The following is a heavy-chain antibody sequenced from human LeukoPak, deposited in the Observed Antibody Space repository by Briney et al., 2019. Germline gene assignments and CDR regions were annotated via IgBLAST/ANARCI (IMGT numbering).Heavy chain of an antibody. D-gene: IGHD2-21*01. CDR3: ATLEIGDYYFDY. CDR1: GGSISSRPYY. J-gene: IGHJ4*02. V-gene: IGHV4-39*01. CDR2: ISYSGSI. Sequence: AETLSLTCTVSGGSISSRPYYWGGVRQPPRKGLEWIGSISYSGSIHYNPSLKSRVTISVDTSKNHFSLRLSSVTAADTAVYYCATLEIGDYYFDYWGRGTLVTVSS.